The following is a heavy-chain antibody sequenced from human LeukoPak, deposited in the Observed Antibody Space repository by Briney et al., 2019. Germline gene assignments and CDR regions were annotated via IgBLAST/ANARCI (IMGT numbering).Heavy chain of an antibody. Sequence: ASVKVSCKTSGYSFTDYYMHWVRQAPGQGLEWMGWINPNSGGTSSAQKFQGRVTMTRDTSITTVYMEVSWLTSDDTAIYYCARADRLHGGPYLIGPWGQGTLVAVSS. J-gene: IGHJ5*02. D-gene: IGHD2-21*01. CDR1: GYSFTDYY. CDR2: INPNSGGT. V-gene: IGHV1-2*02. CDR3: ARADRLHGGPYLIGP.